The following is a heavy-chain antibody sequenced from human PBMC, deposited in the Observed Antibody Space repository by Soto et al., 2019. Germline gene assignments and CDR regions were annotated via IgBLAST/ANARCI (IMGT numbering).Heavy chain of an antibody. V-gene: IGHV3-23*01. D-gene: IGHD2-2*01. Sequence: GGSLRLSCAASGFTFGSYAMSWVRQAPGKGLEWVSAISGSGGSTYYADSVKGRFTISRDNSRNTLYLQMNTLRAEDTAVYYCAKDPGKTRNWFDPWGQGTLVTVSS. CDR2: ISGSGGST. CDR1: GFTFGSYA. J-gene: IGHJ5*02. CDR3: AKDPGKTRNWFDP.